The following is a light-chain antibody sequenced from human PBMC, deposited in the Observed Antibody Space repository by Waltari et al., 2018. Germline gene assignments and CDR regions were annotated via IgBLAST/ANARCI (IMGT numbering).Light chain of an antibody. CDR2: DTS. CDR3: QQYGTSVLVS. V-gene: IGKV3-20*01. Sequence: IVLTQSPGTLSLSPVERATLPCRARQSPNNNYLAWYQQKPGQAPRLLIYDTSTRATGIPDRFSDSGSGTDFTLTISRLEPEDFAVYYCQQYGTSVLVSFGGGTKVEIK. J-gene: IGKJ4*01. CDR1: QSPNNNY.